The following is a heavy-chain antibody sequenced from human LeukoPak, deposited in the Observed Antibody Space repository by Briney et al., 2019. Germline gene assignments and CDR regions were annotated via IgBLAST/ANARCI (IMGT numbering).Heavy chain of an antibody. D-gene: IGHD2-8*02. CDR3: ASKYSTGLHFDF. J-gene: IGHJ4*02. CDR2: IYYSGTT. V-gene: IGHV4-39*07. Sequence: SSETLSLTCTVSGDSISNSNYYWGWIRQPPGKGLECIGTIYYSGTTYYNPSLKGRVAISVDTSRNQFSLRLNSITAADTAVYYCASKYSTGLHFDFWGQGTLVPVSS. CDR1: GDSISNSNYY.